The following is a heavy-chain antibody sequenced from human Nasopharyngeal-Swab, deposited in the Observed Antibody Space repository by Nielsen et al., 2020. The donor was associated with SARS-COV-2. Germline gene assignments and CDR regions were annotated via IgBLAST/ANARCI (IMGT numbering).Heavy chain of an antibody. J-gene: IGHJ4*02. CDR1: GGSLSSSNYY. D-gene: IGHD4-11*01. CDR3: GRLTKTTVTRRLYFDY. CDR2: VSYSGPT. V-gene: IGHV4-39*02. Sequence: GSLRLSCTVSGGSLSSSNYYWGWIRQPPGKGLEWIGTVSYSGPTYYNPSHKSRVTMSVDTSKNHFSLRLTSVTAADTAVYYCGRLTKTTVTRRLYFDYWGQGTLVTVSS.